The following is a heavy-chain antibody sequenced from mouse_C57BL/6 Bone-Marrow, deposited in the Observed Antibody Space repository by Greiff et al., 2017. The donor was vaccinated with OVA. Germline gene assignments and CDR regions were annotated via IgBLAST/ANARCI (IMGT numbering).Heavy chain of an antibody. Sequence: EVNVVESGGGLVKPGGSLKLSCAASGFTFSSYTMSWVRQTPEKRLEWVATISGGGGNTYYPDSVKGRFTISRDNAKNTLYLQMSSLRSEDTALYYCARQYDYDGYYFDYWGQGTTLTVSS. J-gene: IGHJ2*01. D-gene: IGHD2-4*01. CDR1: GFTFSSYT. CDR2: ISGGGGNT. V-gene: IGHV5-9*01. CDR3: ARQYDYDGYYFDY.